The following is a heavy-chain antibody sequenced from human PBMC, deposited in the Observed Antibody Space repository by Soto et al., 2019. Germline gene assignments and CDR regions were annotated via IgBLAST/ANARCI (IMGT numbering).Heavy chain of an antibody. Sequence: TLSLTCTVSGGSISSGDYYWSWIRQHPGEGLEWIGYIYHSGSTYNNPTLKSRVTISVDTPKNQFSLNLNSVTAADTAVYYCARDRTNYYDGNFDPWGQGTLVTVSS. J-gene: IGHJ5*02. V-gene: IGHV4-31*03. D-gene: IGHD3-22*01. CDR3: ARDRTNYYDGNFDP. CDR1: GGSISSGDYY. CDR2: IYHSGST.